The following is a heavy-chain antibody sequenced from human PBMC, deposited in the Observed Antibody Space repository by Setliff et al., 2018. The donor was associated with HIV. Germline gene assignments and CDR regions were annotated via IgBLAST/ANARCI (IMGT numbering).Heavy chain of an antibody. D-gene: IGHD2-15*01. V-gene: IGHV1-18*01. Sequence: ASVKVSCKASGYTFTSYGVSWVRQAPGQGLEWMGWISGYDGDTHYVQKFQGRVTMTRDTSIRTAYMELSSLTSDDTAVYYCASLATTRWDYWGRGTLVTVSS. CDR3: ASLATTRWDY. J-gene: IGHJ4*02. CDR2: ISGYDGDT. CDR1: GYTFTSYG.